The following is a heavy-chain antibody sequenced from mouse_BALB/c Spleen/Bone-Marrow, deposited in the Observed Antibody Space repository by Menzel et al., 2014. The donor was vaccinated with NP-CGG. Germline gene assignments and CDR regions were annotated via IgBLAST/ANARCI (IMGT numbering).Heavy chain of an antibody. J-gene: IGHJ4*01. CDR3: ARDRYGNYFYYAMDY. D-gene: IGHD2-10*02. CDR2: IWAGGST. CDR1: GFSLTSYG. Sequence: VKLVESGPGLVAPSQSLSITCTVSGFSLTSYGVHWVRQPPGKGLEWLGVIWAGGSTNYNSALMSRLSISKDNSKSXVFLKMNSLQTDDTAMYYCARDRYGNYFYYAMDYWGQGTSVTVSS. V-gene: IGHV2-9*02.